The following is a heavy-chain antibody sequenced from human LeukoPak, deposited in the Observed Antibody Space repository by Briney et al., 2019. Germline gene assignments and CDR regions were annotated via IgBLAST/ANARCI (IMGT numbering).Heavy chain of an antibody. D-gene: IGHD3-22*01. CDR1: GFTFDDYA. Sequence: QPGRSLRLSCAASGFTFDDYAMHWVRQAPGKGLEWVSGISWNSGSIGYADSVKGRFTISRDNAKNSLYLQMNSLRAEDTALYYCASLDYYYDSPMHVWGQGTTVTVSS. J-gene: IGHJ6*02. CDR2: ISWNSGSI. V-gene: IGHV3-9*01. CDR3: ASLDYYYDSPMHV.